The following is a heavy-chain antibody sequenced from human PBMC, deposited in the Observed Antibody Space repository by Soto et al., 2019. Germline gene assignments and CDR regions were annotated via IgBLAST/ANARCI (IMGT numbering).Heavy chain of an antibody. CDR1: GGSISSSSCY. CDR3: ASSLYYDSSGYYFRYYYGMDV. D-gene: IGHD3-22*01. V-gene: IGHV4-39*01. J-gene: IGHJ6*02. Sequence: SETLSLPCTVSGGSISSSSCYRGWSRQPPGQGLAWIGSIYYSASTYYNPSLKSRVTISVDTSKNQFSLKLSSVTAADTAVYYCASSLYYDSSGYYFRYYYGMDVWGQGTTVTVSS. CDR2: IYYSAST.